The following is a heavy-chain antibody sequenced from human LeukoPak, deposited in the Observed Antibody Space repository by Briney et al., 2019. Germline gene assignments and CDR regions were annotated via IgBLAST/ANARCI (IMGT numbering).Heavy chain of an antibody. Sequence: GGSLRLSCAASGFIFNNYAMSWVRQAPGKGLEWVSSISGTGVTAYYADFVKGRFAISRDNSKNTLYLQMSSLRAEDTALYYCAKDQRFGDLDDYRGQGTLVTVSS. CDR3: AKDQRFGDLDDY. J-gene: IGHJ4*02. D-gene: IGHD3-10*01. CDR1: GFIFNNYA. CDR2: ISGTGVTA. V-gene: IGHV3-23*01.